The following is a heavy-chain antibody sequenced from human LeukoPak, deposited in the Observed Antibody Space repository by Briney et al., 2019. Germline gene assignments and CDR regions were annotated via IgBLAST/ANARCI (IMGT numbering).Heavy chain of an antibody. CDR3: ARGGYSYGYGKYYFDY. J-gene: IGHJ4*02. CDR2: ISSSSSYI. Sequence: AGSLRLSCAASGFTFSSYSMNWVRQAPAKGLEWVSSISSSSSYIYYADSVKGRFTISRDNAKNSLYLQMNSLRAEDTAVYYCARGGYSYGYGKYYFDYWGQGTLVTVSS. V-gene: IGHV3-21*01. D-gene: IGHD5-18*01. CDR1: GFTFSSYS.